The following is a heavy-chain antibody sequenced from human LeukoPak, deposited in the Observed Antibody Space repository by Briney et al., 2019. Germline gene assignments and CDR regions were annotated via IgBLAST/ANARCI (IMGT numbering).Heavy chain of an antibody. CDR1: GLTFSSYW. D-gene: IGHD2-15*01. CDR3: ARGRYCSGGSCHYFDY. J-gene: IGHJ4*02. Sequence: GGSLRLSCAASGLTFSSYWMNWVRQAPGKGLEWVANIKHDGSENYYVDSVKGRFTIPRDNAKNSLYLQMNSLRAEDTAVYYCARGRYCSGGSCHYFDYWGQGTLVTVSS. CDR2: IKHDGSEN. V-gene: IGHV3-7*01.